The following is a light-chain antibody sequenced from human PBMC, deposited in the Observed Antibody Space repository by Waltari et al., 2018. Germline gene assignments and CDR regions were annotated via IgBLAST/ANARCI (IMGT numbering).Light chain of an antibody. J-gene: IGLJ2*01. CDR2: EVS. Sequence: QSALTQPASVSGSPGQSITISCTGTSSDVGGYNYVSWYQQHPGKAPKPMIYEVSNRPSGISTRFSGSKSGNTASLTISGLQAEDEADYYCCSYTSRKTRLFGGGTKVTVL. CDR3: CSYTSRKTRL. V-gene: IGLV2-14*01. CDR1: SSDVGGYNY.